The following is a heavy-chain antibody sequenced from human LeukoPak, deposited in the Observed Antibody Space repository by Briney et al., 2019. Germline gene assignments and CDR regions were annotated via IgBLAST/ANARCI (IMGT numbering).Heavy chain of an antibody. CDR1: GFTVSSNY. V-gene: IGHV3-53*01. D-gene: IGHD4-17*01. CDR2: IYSGGST. CDR3: ATNDYGASDY. Sequence: GGSLRLSCAASGFTVSSNYMSWVRQAPGKGLEWVSVIYSGGSTYYADSVKGRFTISRDNAKNSLYLQMNSLRAEDTAVFYCATNDYGASDYWGQGTLVTVSS. J-gene: IGHJ4*02.